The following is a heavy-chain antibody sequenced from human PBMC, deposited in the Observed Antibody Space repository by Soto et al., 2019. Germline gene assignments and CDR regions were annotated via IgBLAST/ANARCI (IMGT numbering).Heavy chain of an antibody. CDR3: ARETSSLSYYGMDV. D-gene: IGHD6-13*01. CDR1: GGSISSYY. V-gene: IGHV4-59*01. Sequence: QVQLQESGPGLVKPSETLSLTCTVSGGSISSYYWSWIRQPPGKGLEWIGYIYYSGSTNYNPSLKSRVTISVDTSKNQFSLKLSSVTAADTAVYYCARETSSLSYYGMDVWGQGTTVTVS. J-gene: IGHJ6*02. CDR2: IYYSGST.